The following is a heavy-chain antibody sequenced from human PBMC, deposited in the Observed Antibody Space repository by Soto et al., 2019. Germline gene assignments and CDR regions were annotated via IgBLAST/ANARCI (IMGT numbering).Heavy chain of an antibody. J-gene: IGHJ4*02. D-gene: IGHD1-7*01. Sequence: GGSLRLSCAASGFTFSIYGMTWVRHAPGKGLEWVSFSSATGAGTYYADSVKGRFTISRDNSKNTLYLQMTSLRADDTAVYYCAKDRRAGGNYGFYSDFWGQGALVTVSS. CDR2: SSATGAGT. V-gene: IGHV3-23*01. CDR1: GFTFSIYG. CDR3: AKDRRAGGNYGFYSDF.